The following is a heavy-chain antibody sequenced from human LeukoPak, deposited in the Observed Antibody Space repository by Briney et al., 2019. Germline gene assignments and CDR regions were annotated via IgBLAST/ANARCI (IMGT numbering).Heavy chain of an antibody. V-gene: IGHV3-33*01. J-gene: IGHJ6*02. CDR3: ARAVSSSWFSPHYGMDV. CDR1: GFTFSSYG. Sequence: PGGSLRLSCAASGFTFSSYGMHWVRQAPGKGLEWVAVIWYDGSNKYYADSVKGRFTISRDNSKNTPYLQMNSLRAEDTAVYYCARAVSSSWFSPHYGMDVWGQGTTVTVSS. CDR2: IWYDGSNK. D-gene: IGHD6-13*01.